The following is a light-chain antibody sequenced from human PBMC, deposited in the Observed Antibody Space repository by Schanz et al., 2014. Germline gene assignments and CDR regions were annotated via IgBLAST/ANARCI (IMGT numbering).Light chain of an antibody. CDR2: GNN. J-gene: IGLJ3*02. Sequence: QSVLTQPPSVSGAPGQRVTISCTGSSSNIGAGYDVHWYQQFPGRAPKLVIYGNNNRPSGVPHRFSGSKSGASASLAITGLQAEDEADYYCLSYDTSRHWVFGGGTKLTVL. V-gene: IGLV1-40*01. CDR1: SSNIGAGYD. CDR3: LSYDTSRHWV.